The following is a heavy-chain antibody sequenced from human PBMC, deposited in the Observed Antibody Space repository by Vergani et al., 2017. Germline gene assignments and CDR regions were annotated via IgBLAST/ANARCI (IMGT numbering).Heavy chain of an antibody. CDR1: GGTFRSYT. CDR2: IIPILGIA. D-gene: IGHD2-2*01. Sequence: QVQLVQSGAEVKKPGSSVKVSCKASGGTFRSYTISWVRQAPGQGLEWMGRIIPILGIANYAQKFQGRVTITADKSTSTAYMELSSLRSEDTAVYYCASFCSSTSCFYFDCWDQGTLVTVSS. V-gene: IGHV1-69*02. J-gene: IGHJ4*02. CDR3: ASFCSSTSCFYFDC.